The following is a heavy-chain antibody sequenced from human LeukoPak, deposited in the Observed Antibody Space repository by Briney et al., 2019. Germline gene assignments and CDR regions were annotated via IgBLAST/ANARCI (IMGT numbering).Heavy chain of an antibody. Sequence: GGSLRLSCAASGFTFSNAWMSWVRQAPGKGLEWDGRIKSKTDGGTTDYAAPVKGRFTISRDDSKNTLYLQMNSLKTEDTAVYYCTTEVVAAGVPFDYWGQGTLVTVSS. CDR2: IKSKTDGGTT. J-gene: IGHJ4*02. V-gene: IGHV3-15*01. CDR1: GFTFSNAW. D-gene: IGHD2-15*01. CDR3: TTEVVAAGVPFDY.